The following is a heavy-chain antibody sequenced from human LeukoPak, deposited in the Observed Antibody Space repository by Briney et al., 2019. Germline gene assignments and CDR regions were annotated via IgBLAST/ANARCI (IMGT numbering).Heavy chain of an antibody. J-gene: IGHJ3*02. Sequence: SQTLSLTCTVSGGSISTYYWTWIRQPPGKGLEWIGYIYYGGSTNYNPSLKSRVTISADTSKNHFSLKVSAVTAADTAVYYCATLNYGGKSNDAFDIWGQGTMVTVSS. CDR2: IYYGGST. V-gene: IGHV4-59*01. D-gene: IGHD4-23*01. CDR3: ATLNYGGKSNDAFDI. CDR1: GGSISTYY.